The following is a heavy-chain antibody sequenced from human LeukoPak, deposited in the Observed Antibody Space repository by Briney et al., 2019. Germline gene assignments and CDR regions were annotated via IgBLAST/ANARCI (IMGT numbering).Heavy chain of an antibody. D-gene: IGHD3-22*01. CDR3: ARDSGYDSSGFYYGGFDP. V-gene: IGHV4-31*03. J-gene: IGHJ5*02. Sequence: PSETLSLTCIVSGGSISSGAYYWGWIRQLPGKGLEWIGYIHYSGSTYYNPSLKSRVSISVDTSKNQLSLKQSSVTAADTALYFCARDSGYDSSGFYYGGFDPWGQGTLVTVSS. CDR1: GGSISSGAYY. CDR2: IHYSGST.